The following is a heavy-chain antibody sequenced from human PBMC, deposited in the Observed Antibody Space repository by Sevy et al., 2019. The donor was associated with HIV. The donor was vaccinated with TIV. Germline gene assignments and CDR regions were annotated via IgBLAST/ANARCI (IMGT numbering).Heavy chain of an antibody. V-gene: IGHV1-24*01. Sequence: ASVKVSCKVSGYTLSEFSMHWVRQAPAKGLEWMGSFDPEDGETIYAQNFQDRITMTEDTSTDTAYMELSSLRSEDTAVFYCAVTKDYFDSSGSPFDYWGQGTLVTVSS. CDR2: FDPEDGET. J-gene: IGHJ4*02. CDR3: AVTKDYFDSSGSPFDY. D-gene: IGHD3-22*01. CDR1: GYTLSEFS.